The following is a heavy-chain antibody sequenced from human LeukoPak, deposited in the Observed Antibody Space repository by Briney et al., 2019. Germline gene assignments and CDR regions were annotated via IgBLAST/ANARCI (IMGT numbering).Heavy chain of an antibody. CDR3: ASNIAVAGSPRDYYYYMDV. J-gene: IGHJ6*03. D-gene: IGHD6-19*01. CDR2: ISAYNGNT. CDR1: GYTFTSYG. V-gene: IGHV1-18*01. Sequence: ASVKVSCKASGYTFTSYGISWVRQAPGQGLEWMGWISAYNGNTNYAQKLQGRVTMTTDTSTSTAYMELRSLRSDDTAVYYCASNIAVAGSPRDYYYYMDVWGKGTTVTVSS.